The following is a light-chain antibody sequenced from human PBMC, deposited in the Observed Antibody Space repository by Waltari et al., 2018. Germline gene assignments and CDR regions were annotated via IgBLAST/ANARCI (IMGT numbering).Light chain of an antibody. CDR3: QEYNNWPPGT. J-gene: IGKJ2*01. Sequence: EIVMTQSPATLSVSPGERATLSCRASQSVGNKLAWYQQRPGQAPSLLIFSASTRATGFPDRFSGSGSGTEFTLTVSTLQAEDFATYFCQEYNNWPPGTFGRGTKVEI. CDR2: SAS. CDR1: QSVGNK. V-gene: IGKV3-15*01.